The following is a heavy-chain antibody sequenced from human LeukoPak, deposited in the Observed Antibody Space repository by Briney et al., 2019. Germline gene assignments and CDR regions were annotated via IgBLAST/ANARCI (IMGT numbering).Heavy chain of an antibody. CDR2: INNDGSSA. V-gene: IGHV3-74*01. CDR3: ARRGTGHGMDV. J-gene: IGHJ6*02. D-gene: IGHD1-1*01. Sequence: GGSLRLSCAASGFTFNNYWIHWVRQVPGKGLVWVSRINNDGSSASYVDSVKGRFTISRDNAKNTLFLQMNSLRAEDTAVYYCARRGTGHGMDVWGQGTTVFVSS. CDR1: GFTFNNYW.